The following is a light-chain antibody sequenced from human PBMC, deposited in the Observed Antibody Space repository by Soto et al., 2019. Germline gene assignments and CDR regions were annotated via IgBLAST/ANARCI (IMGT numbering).Light chain of an antibody. CDR2: EVS. CDR1: STDVGSYNR. CDR3: SSYTSSNSVV. Sequence: QSALTQPPSVSGSPGQSVTISCTGTSTDVGSYNRVSWYQQPPGTAPTLMIYEVSYRPSGVPDRFSGSKSGNTASLTISGLQAEDEADYYCSSYTSSNSVVFGGGTQLTVL. V-gene: IGLV2-18*02. J-gene: IGLJ2*01.